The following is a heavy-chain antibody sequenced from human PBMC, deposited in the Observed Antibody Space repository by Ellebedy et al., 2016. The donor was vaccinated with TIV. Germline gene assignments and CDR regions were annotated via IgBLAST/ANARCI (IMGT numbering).Heavy chain of an antibody. CDR2: ISTDGVTT. D-gene: IGHD1-26*01. J-gene: IGHJ4*02. Sequence: PGGSLRLSCPPSGFTFSSYWMHWVRQAPGKGLVWVSRISTDGVTTGYADSVKGRFTISRDNAKNTLYLQMNSLRGEDTAVYYCARGGMGSTTGDFWGQGTLVTVS. V-gene: IGHV3-74*01. CDR3: ARGGMGSTTGDF. CDR1: GFTFSSYW.